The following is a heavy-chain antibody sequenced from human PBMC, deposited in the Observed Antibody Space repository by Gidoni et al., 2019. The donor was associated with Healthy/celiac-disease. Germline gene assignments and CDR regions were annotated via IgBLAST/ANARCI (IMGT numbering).Heavy chain of an antibody. J-gene: IGHJ4*02. D-gene: IGHD2-15*01. CDR1: GFTFSRYW. CDR3: ARDAYCSGGSCYPIPRGVDY. CDR2: IKQDGSEK. V-gene: IGHV3-7*01. Sequence: EVQLVESGGGLVQPGGSLRLSCAASGFTFSRYWMSWVRQAPGKGLEWVANIKQDGSEKYYVDSVKDRFTISRDNDKNSLYLQMNSLRAEDTAVYYCARDAYCSGGSCYPIPRGVDYWGQGTLVTVSS.